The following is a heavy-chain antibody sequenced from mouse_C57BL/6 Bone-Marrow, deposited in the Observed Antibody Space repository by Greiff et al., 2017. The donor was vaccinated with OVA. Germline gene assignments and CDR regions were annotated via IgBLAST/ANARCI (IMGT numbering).Heavy chain of an antibody. CDR2: IDPANDNT. Sequence: VQLQQSVAELVRPGASVKLSSTASGFNIKNTYMHWVKQRPEQGLEWIGRIDPANDNTKYAPKFQGKATMTADTSSNTAYLQLSSLSSEDTAVYCCARGNFGSSFYAMDYWGQGTSVTVSS. CDR1: GFNIKNTY. J-gene: IGHJ4*01. V-gene: IGHV14-3*01. D-gene: IGHD1-1*01. CDR3: ARGNFGSSFYAMDY.